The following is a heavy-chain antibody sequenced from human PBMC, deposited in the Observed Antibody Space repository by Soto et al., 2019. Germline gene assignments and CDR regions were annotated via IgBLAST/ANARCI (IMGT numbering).Heavy chain of an antibody. V-gene: IGHV3-21*01. J-gene: IGHJ4*02. CDR3: ARDRDWNYVFDY. CDR1: GFTFSSYS. CDR2: ISSSSSYI. D-gene: IGHD1-7*01. Sequence: GGSLRLSCAASGFTFSSYSMNWVRQAPGKGLEWVSSISSSSSYIYYADSVKGQFTISRDNAKNSLYLQMNSLRAEDMAVYYCARDRDWNYVFDYWGQGTLVTVSS.